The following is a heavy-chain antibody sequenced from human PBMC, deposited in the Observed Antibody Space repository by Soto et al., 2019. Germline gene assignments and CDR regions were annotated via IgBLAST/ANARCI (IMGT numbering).Heavy chain of an antibody. CDR3: AKCSVGTVRSSGWCNWFDP. V-gene: IGHV3-23*01. D-gene: IGHD6-19*01. Sequence: EVRLLESGGGLAQPGGSLRLSCAASGFTFSSSAMNWVRQAPGKGLEWVSAIRVGGGDTFYADSVRGRFTVSRAISRNTLYLQMNSLRAADTAIYYCAKCSVGTVRSSGWCNWFDPWGQGTLVTVSS. CDR2: IRVGGGDT. J-gene: IGHJ5*02. CDR1: GFTFSSSA.